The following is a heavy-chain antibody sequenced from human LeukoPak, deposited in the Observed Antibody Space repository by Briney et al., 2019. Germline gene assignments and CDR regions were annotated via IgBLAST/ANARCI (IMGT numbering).Heavy chain of an antibody. J-gene: IGHJ4*02. CDR1: GFTFDNYA. D-gene: IGHD6-13*01. V-gene: IGHV3-9*01. Sequence: PGGSLRLSCAASGFTFDNYAMRWVRQAPGKGLEWVSGISWNSGSIGYADSVKGRFTISRDNAKNSLYLQMNRLRAEDTALYYCSIDPYAAAGPVDYWGQGTLVTVSS. CDR3: SIDPYAAAGPVDY. CDR2: ISWNSGSI.